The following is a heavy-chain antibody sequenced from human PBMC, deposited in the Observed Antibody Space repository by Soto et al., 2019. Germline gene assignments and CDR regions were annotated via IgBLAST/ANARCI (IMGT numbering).Heavy chain of an antibody. CDR3: ANYRGDFWSGYLTYYYYGMDV. J-gene: IGHJ6*02. D-gene: IGHD3-3*01. Sequence: EVQLLESGGGLVQPGGSMRLSCAASGFTFNNYAMSWVRQAPGKGLEWVSSISGGGGFAFYADSVKGRFTISRDNSRATLELQMNSLRAEDTAVYYCANYRGDFWSGYLTYYYYGMDVWGQGTTVTVSS. CDR2: ISGGGGFA. V-gene: IGHV3-23*01. CDR1: GFTFNNYA.